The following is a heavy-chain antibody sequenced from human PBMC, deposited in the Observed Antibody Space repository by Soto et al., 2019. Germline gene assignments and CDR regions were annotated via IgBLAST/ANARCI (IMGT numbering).Heavy chain of an antibody. CDR1: GYTFTSYH. J-gene: IGHJ5*02. CDR3: ARGHISSTKNWLDP. D-gene: IGHD6-6*01. Sequence: QVQLVQSGAEVKKPGASVKVSCKGSGYTFTSYHINWVRQATGQGLEWMGWMNPNSGNTGYAQTLQGRVTMTWDTSISTAYMELSSLRLEDTAMYYCARGHISSTKNWLDPWGQGTPVTVSS. V-gene: IGHV1-8*01. CDR2: MNPNSGNT.